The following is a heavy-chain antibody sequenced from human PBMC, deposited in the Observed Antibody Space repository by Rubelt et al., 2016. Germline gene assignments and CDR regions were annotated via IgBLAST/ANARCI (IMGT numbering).Heavy chain of an antibody. CDR1: GYTFTSYG. Sequence: ASGYTFTSYGISWVRQAPGQGLEWMGWISAFNGDTNYAQNLQGRVTMTTDTSTSTAYMELKSLGSDDTAIYYCARGSRPLDYWGQGTLVTVSS. D-gene: IGHD1-26*01. CDR3: ARGSRPLDY. CDR2: ISAFNGDT. V-gene: IGHV1-18*01. J-gene: IGHJ4*02.